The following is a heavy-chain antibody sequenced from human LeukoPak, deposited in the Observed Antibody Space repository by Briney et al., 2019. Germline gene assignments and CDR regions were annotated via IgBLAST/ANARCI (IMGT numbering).Heavy chain of an antibody. CDR2: ISNDGSNQ. CDR1: GFTFSSYS. J-gene: IGHJ4*02. D-gene: IGHD5-18*01. Sequence: GRSLRLSCAASGFTFSSYSIHWVRQAPGKGLEWVAFISNDGSNQYYADSVKGRFTISRDNSKNTLYLQTNSLRAEDTAVYYCAKPLDVTTPMDGFDYWGQGTLVTVSS. CDR3: AKPLDVTTPMDGFDY. V-gene: IGHV3-30-3*02.